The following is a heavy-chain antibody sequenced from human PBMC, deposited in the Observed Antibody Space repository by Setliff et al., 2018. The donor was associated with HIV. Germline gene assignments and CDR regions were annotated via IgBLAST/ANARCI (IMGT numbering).Heavy chain of an antibody. CDR3: ASEAWTSYRSASGYSYYYIDV. V-gene: IGHV4-61*01. CDR2: IDYSGTT. D-gene: IGHD6-6*01. J-gene: IGHJ6*03. Sequence: SETLSLTCTVSGDSVSSASYYWSWILQPPGKGLEWIGYIDYSGTTKYNPSLKGRVTIAVDTSKNQFSLKLSSVTAADTAVYYGASEAWTSYRSASGYSYYYIDVWG. CDR1: GDSVSSASYY.